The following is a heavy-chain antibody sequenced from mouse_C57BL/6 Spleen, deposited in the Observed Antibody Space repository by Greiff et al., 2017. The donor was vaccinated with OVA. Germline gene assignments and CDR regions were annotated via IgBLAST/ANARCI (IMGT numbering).Heavy chain of an antibody. CDR2: IYPGSGNT. CDR3: ARSPSYDSYAMDY. V-gene: IGHV1-76*01. J-gene: IGHJ4*01. CDR1: GYTFTDYY. Sequence: QVQLQQSGAELVRPGASVKLSCKASGYTFTDYYINWVKQRPGQGLEWIARIYPGSGNTYYNEKFKGQATLTAEKSSSTAYMQLSSLTSEDSAVYFCARSPSYDSYAMDYWGQGTSVTVSS. D-gene: IGHD2-10*01.